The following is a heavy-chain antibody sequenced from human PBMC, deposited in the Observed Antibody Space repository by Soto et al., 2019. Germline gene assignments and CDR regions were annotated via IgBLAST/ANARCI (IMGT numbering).Heavy chain of an antibody. V-gene: IGHV5-51*01. CDR3: ARLKEAVGDNALTLAY. D-gene: IGHD6-13*01. CDR1: GYSFTSYW. CDR2: IYPGDSDT. J-gene: IGHJ4*02. Sequence: GESLKISCKGSGYSFTSYWIGWVRQMPGKGLEWMGIIYPGDSDTRYSPSFQGQVTISADKSISTAYLQWSSLKASDTAMYYCARLKEAVGDNALTLAYGGKGTLVTVSS.